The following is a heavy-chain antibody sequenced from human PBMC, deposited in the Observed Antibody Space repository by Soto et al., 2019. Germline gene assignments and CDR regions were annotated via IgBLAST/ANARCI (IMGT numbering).Heavy chain of an antibody. J-gene: IGHJ4*02. Sequence: QVQLVESGGGLVKPGGSLRLSCVASGFTFSHYYMTWIRQAPGTGLEWLSYISTSRSYTNYADSVKGPSTISRDNAMNALCMQRNSVRAEYYGVYYWARLRLSCDLDFWGQGTLVTVSS. D-gene: IGHD6-6*01. CDR3: ARLRLSCDLDF. CDR1: GFTFSHYY. V-gene: IGHV3-11*06. CDR2: ISTSRSYT.